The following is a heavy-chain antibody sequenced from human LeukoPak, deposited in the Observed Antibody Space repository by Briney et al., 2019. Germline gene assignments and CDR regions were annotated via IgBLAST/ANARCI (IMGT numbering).Heavy chain of an antibody. CDR3: ARPHSSGYRDAFDI. D-gene: IGHD3-22*01. J-gene: IGHJ3*02. CDR2: IRYDGSNK. Sequence: PGGSLRLSCAASGFTFSSYGMHWVRQAPGKGLEWVAFIRYDGSNKYYADSVKGRFTISRDNSKNTLYLQMNSLRAEDTAVYYCARPHSSGYRDAFDIWGQGTMVTVSS. CDR1: GFTFSSYG. V-gene: IGHV3-30*02.